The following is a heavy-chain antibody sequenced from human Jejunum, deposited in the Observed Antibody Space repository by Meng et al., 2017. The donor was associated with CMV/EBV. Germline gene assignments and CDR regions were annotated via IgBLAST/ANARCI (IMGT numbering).Heavy chain of an antibody. CDR1: AFTFSTYG. CDR3: AKIQDYDNAWFDP. Sequence: SAFTFSTYGMTWVRQAPGKWLEGVSAIGGSGGSTYSYYADSVKGRFTISRDNSKNTLYLQMNSLRAEDTAVYYCAKIQDYDNAWFDPWGQGTLVTVSS. J-gene: IGHJ5*02. D-gene: IGHD3-22*01. CDR2: IGGSGGSTYS. V-gene: IGHV3-23*01.